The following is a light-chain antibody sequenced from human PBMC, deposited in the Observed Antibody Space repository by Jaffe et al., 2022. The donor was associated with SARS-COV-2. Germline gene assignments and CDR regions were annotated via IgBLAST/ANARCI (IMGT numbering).Light chain of an antibody. CDR1: QSLSSY. CDR3: QQRRDWPPT. J-gene: IGKJ3*01. CDR2: DAS. V-gene: IGKV3-11*01. Sequence: EIVLTQSPATLSLSPGERATLSCRASQSLSSYLAWYQQKPGQAPRLLIYDASNRASGIPARFSGSGSGTDFTLTISSLEPEDFAVYYCQQRRDWPPTFGPGTKVDIK.